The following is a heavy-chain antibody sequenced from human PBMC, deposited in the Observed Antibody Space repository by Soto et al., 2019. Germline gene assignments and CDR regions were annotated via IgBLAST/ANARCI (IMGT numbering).Heavy chain of an antibody. Sequence: WGSLRLSCSASGFTFSSYAMSWFRQAPGKGLEWVSAISGSGGSTYYADSVKGRFTISRDNSKNTLYLQMNSLRAEDTAVYYCAKERYDSSGYLPFDYWGQGTLVTVSS. CDR3: AKERYDSSGYLPFDY. J-gene: IGHJ4*02. V-gene: IGHV3-23*01. D-gene: IGHD3-22*01. CDR1: GFTFSSYA. CDR2: ISGSGGST.